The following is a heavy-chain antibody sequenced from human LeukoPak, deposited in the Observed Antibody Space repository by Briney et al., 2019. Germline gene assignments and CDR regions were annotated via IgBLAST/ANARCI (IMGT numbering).Heavy chain of an antibody. J-gene: IGHJ1*01. CDR1: GGSFSGYY. CDR3: ARLYSSGWYHRYFQH. V-gene: IGHV4-34*01. CDR2: INHSGST. Sequence: SETLSLTCAVYGGSFSGYYWSWIRQPPGKGLEWIGEINHSGSTNYNPSLKSRVTISVDTSKNQFSLKLSSVTAADTAVYYCARLYSSGWYHRYFQHWGQGTLVTVSS. D-gene: IGHD6-19*01.